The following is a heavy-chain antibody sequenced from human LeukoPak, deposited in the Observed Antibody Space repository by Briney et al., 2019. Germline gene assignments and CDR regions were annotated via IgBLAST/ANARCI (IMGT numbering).Heavy chain of an antibody. CDR1: GFIFASYG. J-gene: IGHJ4*02. Sequence: GGSLRLSCSASGFIFASYGMNWVRQAPGKGLQWVSYISAGSSNTFYADSVKGRFTISTDDADNSLHLQMNSLSAEDTAVYYCARDAVQAGTPFYFDFWGRGALVTVSS. V-gene: IGHV3-48*01. D-gene: IGHD2-15*01. CDR3: ARDAVQAGTPFYFDF. CDR2: ISAGSSNT.